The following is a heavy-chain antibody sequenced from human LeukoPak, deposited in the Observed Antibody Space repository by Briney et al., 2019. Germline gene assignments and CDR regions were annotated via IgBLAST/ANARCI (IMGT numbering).Heavy chain of an antibody. CDR2: IYYSGST. CDR3: ARGYSSIVGDAFDI. Sequence: KPSETLSLTCTVSGGSISSYYWSWIRQPPGKGLEWIGYIYYSGSTNYNPPLKSRVTISVDTSKNQFSLKLSSVTAADTAVYYCARGYSSIVGDAFDIWGQGTMVTVSS. D-gene: IGHD6-13*01. V-gene: IGHV4-59*01. CDR1: GGSISSYY. J-gene: IGHJ3*02.